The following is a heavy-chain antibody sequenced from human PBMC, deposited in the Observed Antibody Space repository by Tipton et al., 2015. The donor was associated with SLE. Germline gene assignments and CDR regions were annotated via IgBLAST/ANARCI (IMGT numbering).Heavy chain of an antibody. J-gene: IGHJ4*02. D-gene: IGHD2-21*01. V-gene: IGHV1-18*01. CDR3: ARDRAGDIMVGSVGPCFDY. CDR2: ISAYNGNT. Sequence: QVQLVQSGAEVKKPGASVKVSCKASGFTFTSYGISWVRQAPGQGLEWLGWISAYNGNTDYAQKLQGRVTMTTDTSTGATYLELRSLRSDDAAVYYCARDRAGDIMVGSVGPCFDYWDQGTLVTVSS. CDR1: GFTFTSYG.